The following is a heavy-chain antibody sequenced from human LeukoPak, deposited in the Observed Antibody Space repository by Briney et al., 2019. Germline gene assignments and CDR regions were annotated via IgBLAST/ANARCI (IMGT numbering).Heavy chain of an antibody. V-gene: IGHV3-11*01. Sequence: PGGSLRLSCAASGFTFSDYYMSWIRQAPGKGLEWVSYISSSGSTIYYADSVKGRFTISRDNAKNSLYLQMNSLRAEDTAVYYCARDRPYYDSSGYYQSKIDYWGQGTLVTVSS. CDR3: ARDRPYYDSSGYYQSKIDY. CDR1: GFTFSDYY. CDR2: ISSSGSTI. D-gene: IGHD3-22*01. J-gene: IGHJ4*02.